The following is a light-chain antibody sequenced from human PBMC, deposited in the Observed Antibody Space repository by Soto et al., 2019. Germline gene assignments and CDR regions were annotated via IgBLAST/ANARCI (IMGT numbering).Light chain of an antibody. Sequence: EIVLTQSPGTLSLSPGERATLSCRATESVSSRYLAWYQQKPGQAPRPLIYGASRRATCIPDRFSGSGSGTDFTLTISRLEPEDFAVYYCQQYGSSPPWAFGQGTKVDIK. J-gene: IGKJ1*01. CDR1: ESVSSRY. V-gene: IGKV3-20*01. CDR3: QQYGSSPPWA. CDR2: GAS.